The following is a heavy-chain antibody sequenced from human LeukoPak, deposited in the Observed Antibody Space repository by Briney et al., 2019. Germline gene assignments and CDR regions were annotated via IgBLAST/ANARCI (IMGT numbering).Heavy chain of an antibody. J-gene: IGHJ5*02. CDR1: GYTFTGYY. V-gene: IGHV1-18*04. CDR2: ISAYNGNT. CDR3: ARRNYYDSSGYP. D-gene: IGHD3-22*01. Sequence: ASVKVSCKASGYTFTGYYMHWVRQAPGQGLEWMGWISAYNGNTNYAQKLQGRVTMTTDTSTSTAYMELRSLRSDDTAVYYCARRNYYDSSGYPWGQGTLVTVSS.